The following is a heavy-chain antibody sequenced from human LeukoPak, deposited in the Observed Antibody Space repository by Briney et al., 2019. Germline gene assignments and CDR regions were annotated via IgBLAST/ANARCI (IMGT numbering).Heavy chain of an antibody. Sequence: GGSLRLSRAASGFTFSSYGMHWVRQAPGKGLEWVAVIWYDGSNKYYADSVKGRFTISRDNSKNTLYLQMNSLRAEDTAVYYCARAPIVGATAAFDIWGQGTMVTVSS. J-gene: IGHJ3*02. CDR3: ARAPIVGATAAFDI. V-gene: IGHV3-33*01. CDR2: IWYDGSNK. D-gene: IGHD1-26*01. CDR1: GFTFSSYG.